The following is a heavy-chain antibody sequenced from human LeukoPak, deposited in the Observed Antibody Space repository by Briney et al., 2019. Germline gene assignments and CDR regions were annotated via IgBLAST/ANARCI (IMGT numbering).Heavy chain of an antibody. Sequence: SVKVSCKASGGTFSSYTISWVRQAPAQGLEWMGRIIPILGIANYAQKFQGRVTITAYKSTSTAYMELSSLRSEDTAVYYCARSRFLEWLLPNDAFDIWGQGTMVTVSS. D-gene: IGHD3-3*01. CDR2: IIPILGIA. CDR1: GGTFSSYT. V-gene: IGHV1-69*02. J-gene: IGHJ3*02. CDR3: ARSRFLEWLLPNDAFDI.